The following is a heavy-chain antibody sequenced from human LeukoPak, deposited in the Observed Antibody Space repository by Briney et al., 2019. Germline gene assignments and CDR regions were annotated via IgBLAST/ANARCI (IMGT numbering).Heavy chain of an antibody. CDR2: INPSGGST. J-gene: IGHJ6*03. D-gene: IGHD3-10*01. CDR3: ARGAGSESPHGDYYYYMDV. V-gene: IGHV1-46*01. CDR1: GYTFTSYY. Sequence: ASVKVSCKASGYTFTSYYIHWVRQAPGQGLEWMGIINPSGGSTNYAQKFQGRVTMTRDTPTSTVYMELSSLRSEDSAVYYCARGAGSESPHGDYYYYMDVWGKGTTVTVSS.